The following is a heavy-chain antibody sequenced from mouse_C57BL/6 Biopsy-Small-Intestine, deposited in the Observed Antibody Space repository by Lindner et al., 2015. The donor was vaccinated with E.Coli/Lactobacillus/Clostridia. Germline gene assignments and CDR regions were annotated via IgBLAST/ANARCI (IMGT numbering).Heavy chain of an antibody. D-gene: IGHD1-3*01. CDR3: ARSHSGFYAMDY. V-gene: IGHV1-84*01. Sequence: VQLQESGPELVKPGASVKISCKASGYTFTDYYITWVKQRPGQGLEWIGWIYPGSGNIKYNEKFRDKATLTVDTSSSTAYMQLISLTSEDSAVYFCARSHSGFYAMDYWGQGTSVTVSS. J-gene: IGHJ4*01. CDR1: GYTFTDYY. CDR2: IYPGSGNI.